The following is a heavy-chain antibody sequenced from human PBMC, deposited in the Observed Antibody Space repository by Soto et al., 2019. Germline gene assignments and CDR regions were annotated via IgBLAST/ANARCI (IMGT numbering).Heavy chain of an antibody. Sequence: QVQLVESGGGVVQPGTSLRLSCVASGFTFSNYAMNWVRQAPGKGLEWVAVISYDGSNKYYADSVKGRFTISRDNSKNTLYLQMNSLRAEDTAVYYCAKDFDYWGQGTLVTVSS. CDR1: GFTFSNYA. CDR2: ISYDGSNK. V-gene: IGHV3-30-3*01. J-gene: IGHJ4*02. CDR3: AKDFDY.